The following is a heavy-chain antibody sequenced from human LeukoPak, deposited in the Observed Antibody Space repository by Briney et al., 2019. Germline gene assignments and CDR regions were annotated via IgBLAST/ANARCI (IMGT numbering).Heavy chain of an antibody. D-gene: IGHD2-2*01. CDR3: AKDRRYCSSTSCMAIDY. V-gene: IGHV3-30*02. CDR1: GFTFSSYG. CDR2: IRYDGSNK. J-gene: IGHJ4*02. Sequence: GGSLRLSCAASGFTFSSYGMHWVRQAPGKGLEWVAFIRYDGSNKYHADSVKGRFTISRDNSKNTLYLQMNSLRAEDTAVYYCAKDRRYCSSTSCMAIDYWGQGTLVTVSS.